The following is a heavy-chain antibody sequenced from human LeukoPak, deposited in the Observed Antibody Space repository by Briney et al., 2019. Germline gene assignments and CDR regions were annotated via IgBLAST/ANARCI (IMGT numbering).Heavy chain of an antibody. D-gene: IGHD3-10*01. Sequence: ASVKVSCKASGYTFTSYDINWVRQATGQGLEWMGWMNPNSGNTGYAQKFQGRVTMTRNTSISTAYMELSSLRSEDTAAYYCAREQNYYGSGSYYYFDFWGQGTLVTVSS. J-gene: IGHJ4*02. CDR2: MNPNSGNT. CDR3: AREQNYYGSGSYYYFDF. V-gene: IGHV1-8*01. CDR1: GYTFTSYD.